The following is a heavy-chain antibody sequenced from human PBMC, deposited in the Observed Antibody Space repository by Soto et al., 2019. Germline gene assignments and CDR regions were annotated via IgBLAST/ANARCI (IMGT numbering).Heavy chain of an antibody. CDR1: GFTFSSYA. J-gene: IGHJ5*02. CDR2: ISYDGSNK. V-gene: IGHV3-30-3*01. D-gene: IGHD3-10*01. Sequence: GGSLRLSCAASGFTFSSYATHWVRQAPGKGLEWVAVISYDGSNKYYADSVKGRFTISRDNSKNTLYLQMNSLRAGDTAVYYCGWPGGFDPWGQGTLVTVSS. CDR3: GWPGGFDP.